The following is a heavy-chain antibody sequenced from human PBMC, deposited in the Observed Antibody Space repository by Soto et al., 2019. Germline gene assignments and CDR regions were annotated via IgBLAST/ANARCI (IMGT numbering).Heavy chain of an antibody. J-gene: IGHJ3*02. CDR2: ISPYNGKT. CDR1: GYTFTNYG. D-gene: IGHD2-15*01. CDR3: ARDIYGGNCCDAFDI. Sequence: QAQLVQSGAEVKKPGASVNISCKASGYTFTNYGFIWVRQAPGHGLEWVGWISPYNGKTEYAQNPQXXXTXPRDKPTSTAYMELRSLRSDDTAVYYCARDIYGGNCCDAFDIWGQGTMVTVSS. V-gene: IGHV1-18*01.